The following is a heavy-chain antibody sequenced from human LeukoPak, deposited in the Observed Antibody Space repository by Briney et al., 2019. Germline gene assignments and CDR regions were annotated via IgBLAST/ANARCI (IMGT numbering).Heavy chain of an antibody. CDR2: ISGSGGST. J-gene: IGHJ4*02. D-gene: IGHD3-22*01. CDR3: AKDGRDSSGYRFDY. V-gene: IGHV3-23*01. Sequence: GGSLRLSCAASGFTFSSYAMSWVRQAPGKGLEWVSAISGSGGSTYYADTVKGRFTISRDNSKNTLYLQMNSLRAEDTAVYYCAKDGRDSSGYRFDYWGQGTLVTVSS. CDR1: GFTFSSYA.